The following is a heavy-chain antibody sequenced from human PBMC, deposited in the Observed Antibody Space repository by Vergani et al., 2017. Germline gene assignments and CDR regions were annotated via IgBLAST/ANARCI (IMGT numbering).Heavy chain of an antibody. Sequence: EVQLVESGGGLVQPGGSLRLSCAASGFTFSSYSMNRVRQAPGKGLEWVSYISSSSSTIYYADSVKGRFTISRDNAKNSLYLQMNSLRDEDTAVYYCARDSAQYCSGGSCYSSKFDYWGQGTLVTVSS. CDR1: GFTFSSYS. CDR2: ISSSSSTI. J-gene: IGHJ4*02. V-gene: IGHV3-48*02. D-gene: IGHD2-15*01. CDR3: ARDSAQYCSGGSCYSSKFDY.